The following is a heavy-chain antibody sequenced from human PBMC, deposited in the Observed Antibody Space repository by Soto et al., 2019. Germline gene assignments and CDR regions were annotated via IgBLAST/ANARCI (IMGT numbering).Heavy chain of an antibody. Sequence: GGSLRLSCAASGFTFSSYWMSWVRQAPGKGLEWVANIKQDGSEKYYVDSVKGRFTISRDNAKNSLYLQMNSLRAEDTAVYYCARDSRPNYSVLEGFNYNYYGMDVWGKGSTVTVCS. V-gene: IGHV3-7*05. D-gene: IGHD3-3*01. CDR1: GFTFSSYW. CDR3: ARDSRPNYSVLEGFNYNYYGMDV. J-gene: IGHJ6*04. CDR2: IKQDGSEK.